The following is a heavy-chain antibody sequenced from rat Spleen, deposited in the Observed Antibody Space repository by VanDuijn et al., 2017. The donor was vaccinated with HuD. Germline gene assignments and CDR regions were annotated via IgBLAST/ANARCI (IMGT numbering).Heavy chain of an antibody. Sequence: EVQLVETGGGLVQPGESLKLSCVASGFTFSSYWIYWIRQAPGEGLEWVSSISPDGGSTYYPDSVKGRFTISRDNAENTVYLQMNSLRSEDTATYYCAKDLRYYRDLFDYWGQGVMVTVSS. CDR3: AKDLRYYRDLFDY. D-gene: IGHD1-1*01. CDR2: ISPDGGST. CDR1: GFTFSSYW. V-gene: IGHV5-58*01. J-gene: IGHJ2*01.